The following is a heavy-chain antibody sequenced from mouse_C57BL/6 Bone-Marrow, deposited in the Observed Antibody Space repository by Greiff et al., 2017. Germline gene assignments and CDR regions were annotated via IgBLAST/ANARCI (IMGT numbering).Heavy chain of an antibody. CDR2: IDPENGAT. D-gene: IGHD1-1*01. V-gene: IGHV14-4*01. Sequence: SGAELVRPGASVKLSCTASGFNIQDDYMHWVKQRPEQGLEWIGRIDPENGATEYASQFQGKATITADTSSNTAYQQLSSLTSEDTAVYYCTTGLYYGSSYVGYWGQGTTLTVAS. CDR1: GFNIQDDY. CDR3: TTGLYYGSSYVGY. J-gene: IGHJ2*01.